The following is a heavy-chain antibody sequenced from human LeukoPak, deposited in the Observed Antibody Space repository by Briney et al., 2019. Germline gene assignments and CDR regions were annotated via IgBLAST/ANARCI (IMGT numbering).Heavy chain of an antibody. V-gene: IGHV4-39*07. CDR3: ARWTPFDWLLLAGNWFDP. Sequence: PSETLSLTCTVSGGSISSSSYYWGWIRQPPGKGLEWIGSIYYSGSTYYNPSLKSRVTISVDTSKNQFSLKLSSVTAADTAVYYCARWTPFDWLLLAGNWFDPWGQGTLVTVSS. D-gene: IGHD3-9*01. CDR2: IYYSGST. J-gene: IGHJ5*02. CDR1: GGSISSSSYY.